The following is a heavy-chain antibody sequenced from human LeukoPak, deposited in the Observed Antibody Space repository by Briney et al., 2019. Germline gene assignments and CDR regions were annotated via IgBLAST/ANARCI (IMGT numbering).Heavy chain of an antibody. CDR2: ICTNGDT. Sequence: SETLSPTCTVSGGSISGYFWSWIRQPAGQGLEWIGRICTNGDTRYNPSLKSRVTMSVDTSKNQLSLKLRPVTAADMAVYYCARAAGAAGGQYFDYWGQGMLVTVSS. J-gene: IGHJ4*02. D-gene: IGHD6-13*01. CDR1: GGSISGYF. CDR3: ARAAGAAGGQYFDY. V-gene: IGHV4-4*07.